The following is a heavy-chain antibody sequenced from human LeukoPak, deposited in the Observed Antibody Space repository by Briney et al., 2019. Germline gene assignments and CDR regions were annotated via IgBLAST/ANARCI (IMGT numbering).Heavy chain of an antibody. J-gene: IGHJ3*02. V-gene: IGHV1-69*06. CDR2: IIPIFGTA. Sequence: GASVKVSCKASGGTFSSYAISWVRQAPGQGLEWMGGIIPIFGTANYAQKFQGRVTITADKSTSTAYMELSSLRSEDTAVYYCARGRPVAGTRGAFDIWGQGTMVTVSS. D-gene: IGHD6-19*01. CDR1: GGTFSSYA. CDR3: ARGRPVAGTRGAFDI.